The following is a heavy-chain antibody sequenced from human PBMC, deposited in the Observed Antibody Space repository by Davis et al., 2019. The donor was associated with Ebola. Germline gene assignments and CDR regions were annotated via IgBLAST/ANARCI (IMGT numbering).Heavy chain of an antibody. CDR1: GGSFSGYY. J-gene: IGHJ4*02. Sequence: SETLSLTCAVYGGSFSGYYWSWIRQPPGKGLEWIGEINHSGSTNYNPSLKSRVTISVDTSKNQFSLKLSSVTAADTAVYDCARGRRITFGGVIVIPKPFDYWGQGTLVTVSS. CDR2: INHSGST. V-gene: IGHV4-34*01. D-gene: IGHD3-16*02. CDR3: ARGRRITFGGVIVIPKPFDY.